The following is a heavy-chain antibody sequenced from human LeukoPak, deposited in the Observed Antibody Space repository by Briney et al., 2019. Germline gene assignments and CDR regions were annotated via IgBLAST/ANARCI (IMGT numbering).Heavy chain of an antibody. CDR3: ARGGKQWLAHHDAFDI. J-gene: IGHJ3*02. D-gene: IGHD6-19*01. Sequence: SETLSLTCTVSGGSISSYYWSWMRQPPGKGLEWIGYIYYSGSTNYNPSLKSRVTISVDTSKNQFSLKLSSVTAADTAVYYCARGGKQWLAHHDAFDIWGQRTMVTVSS. V-gene: IGHV4-59*01. CDR1: GGSISSYY. CDR2: IYYSGST.